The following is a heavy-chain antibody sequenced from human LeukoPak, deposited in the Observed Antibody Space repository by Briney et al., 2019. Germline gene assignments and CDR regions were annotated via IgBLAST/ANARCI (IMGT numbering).Heavy chain of an antibody. CDR1: GGSISSYY. D-gene: IGHD2-15*01. CDR3: ARGGYCSGGSCYLGIFDY. J-gene: IGHJ4*02. V-gene: IGHV4-59*01. CDR2: IYYSGST. Sequence: SETLSLTCTVSGGSISSYYWSWIRQPPGKGLEWTGYIYYSGSTNYNPSLKSRVTISVDTSKNQFSLKLSSVTAADTAVYYCARGGYCSGGSCYLGIFDYWGQGTLVTVSS.